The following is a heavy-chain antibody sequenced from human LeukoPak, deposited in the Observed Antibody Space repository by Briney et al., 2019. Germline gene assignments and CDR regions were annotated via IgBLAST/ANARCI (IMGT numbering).Heavy chain of an antibody. J-gene: IGHJ4*02. CDR1: GFTFSNAW. Sequence: GGSLRLSCAASGFTFSNAWMSWVRQAPGKGLEWVANIKQDGSEKYYVDSVKGRFTISRDNAKNSLYLQMNSLRAEDTAVYYCARELLWSGELSRPMGYWGQGTLVTVSS. CDR2: IKQDGSEK. D-gene: IGHD3-10*01. V-gene: IGHV3-7*03. CDR3: ARELLWSGELSRPMGY.